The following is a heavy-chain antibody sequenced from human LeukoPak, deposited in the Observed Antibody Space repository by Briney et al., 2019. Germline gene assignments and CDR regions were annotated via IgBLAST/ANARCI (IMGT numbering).Heavy chain of an antibody. V-gene: IGHV3-23*01. J-gene: IGHJ3*02. CDR2: ISATGSTT. CDR3: AKDLDTTVVLDAFDM. Sequence: PGGSLRLSCTASGLTFSTYALSWVRQTPGKGLEWLSVISATGSTTYYADSVRGRFTISRDNSKNTLYLQMNSLRVEDTAVYYCAKDLDTTVVLDAFDMWGQGTLVTVSS. CDR1: GLTFSTYA. D-gene: IGHD4-23*01.